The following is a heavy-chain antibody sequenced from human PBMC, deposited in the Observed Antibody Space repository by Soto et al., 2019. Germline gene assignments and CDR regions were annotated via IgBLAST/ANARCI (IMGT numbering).Heavy chain of an antibody. Sequence: PSETLSLTCTVSGGSISSYYWSWIRQPPGKGLEWIGYIYYSGSTNYNPSLKSRVTTSVDTSKNQFSLKLSSVTAADTAVYYCASAGLAEMATITASLDAFDIWGQGTMVTVSS. CDR1: GGSISSYY. CDR3: ASAGLAEMATITASLDAFDI. V-gene: IGHV4-59*01. J-gene: IGHJ3*02. CDR2: IYYSGST. D-gene: IGHD5-12*01.